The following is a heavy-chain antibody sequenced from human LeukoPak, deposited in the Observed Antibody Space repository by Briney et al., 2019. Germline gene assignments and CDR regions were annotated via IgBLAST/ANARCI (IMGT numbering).Heavy chain of an antibody. CDR1: GDSICSSSYY. V-gene: IGHV4-39*01. CDR3: ARYWGPYDNSGAYFDY. J-gene: IGHJ4*02. CDR2: IHYTGST. Sequence: PSETLSLTCTVSGDSICSSSYYWVWLRQPPGKGLEWIATIHYTGSTYYNPSLKSRVTISVDTSKNQFSLKLSSVTAADTAMYYCARYWGPYDNSGAYFDYWGQGTLVTVSS. D-gene: IGHD3-22*01.